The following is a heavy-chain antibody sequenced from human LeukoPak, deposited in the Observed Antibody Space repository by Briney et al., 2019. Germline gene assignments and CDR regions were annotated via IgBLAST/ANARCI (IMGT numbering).Heavy chain of an antibody. J-gene: IGHJ4*02. V-gene: IGHV3-33*06. CDR1: GFTFSTYG. D-gene: IGHD6-13*01. CDR3: AKVSPYSSSWYSPDY. Sequence: PGGSLRLSCAASGFTFSTYGMHWVRQAPGKGLEWVAVMWYDGSIKYYADSVKGRFTISRDNSKNTLYLQMNSLRAEDTAVYYCAKVSPYSSSWYSPDYWGQGTLVTVSS. CDR2: MWYDGSIK.